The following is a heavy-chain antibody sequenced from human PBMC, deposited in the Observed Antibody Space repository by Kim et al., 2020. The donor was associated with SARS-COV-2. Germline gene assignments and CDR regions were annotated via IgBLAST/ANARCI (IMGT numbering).Heavy chain of an antibody. CDR3: ARIRLVGATLYDFDY. V-gene: IGHV3-21*01. D-gene: IGHD1-26*01. Sequence: GGSLRLSCAASGFTFSSYSMNWVRQAPGKGLEWVSSISSSSSYIYYADSVKGRFTISRDNAKNSLYLQMNSLRAEDTAVYYCARIRLVGATLYDFDYWGQGTLVTVSS. CDR1: GFTFSSYS. J-gene: IGHJ4*02. CDR2: ISSSSSYI.